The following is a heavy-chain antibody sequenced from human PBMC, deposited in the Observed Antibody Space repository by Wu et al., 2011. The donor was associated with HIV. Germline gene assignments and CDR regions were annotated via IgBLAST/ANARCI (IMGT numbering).Heavy chain of an antibody. CDR2: IIPLFGTA. Sequence: QVQLVQSGAEVKKPGSSVKVSCRASGGTFSSHPISWVRQAPGQGLEWMGRIIPLFGTANYAQNFQDRVKFTADKSTNTAYMELSSLRSEDTAVFYXARLNSGYEGERLDYWGQGTRXPSPQ. D-gene: IGHD3-22*01. J-gene: IGHJ4*02. CDR3: ARLNSGYEGERLDY. CDR1: GGTFSSHP. V-gene: IGHV1-69*14.